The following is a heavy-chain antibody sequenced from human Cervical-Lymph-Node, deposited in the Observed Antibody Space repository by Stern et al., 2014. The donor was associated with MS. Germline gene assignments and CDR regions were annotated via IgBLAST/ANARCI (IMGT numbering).Heavy chain of an antibody. Sequence: QVQLQESGPGLLKPSETLSLTCSVSGASISSPVYFLAWIRQPPGTRMEWIGSIFSRGDTYYNPYLKSRVTMSVDSSKNQFSLSLTSVTAADTAAYYCVGPSMTYFAHWGQGALVTVSS. CDR3: VGPSMTYFAH. CDR2: IFSRGDT. J-gene: IGHJ4*02. V-gene: IGHV4-39*01. CDR1: GASISSPVYF.